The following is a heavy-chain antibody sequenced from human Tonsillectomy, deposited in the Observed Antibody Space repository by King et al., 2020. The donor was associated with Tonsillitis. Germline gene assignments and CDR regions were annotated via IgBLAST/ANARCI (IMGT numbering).Heavy chain of an antibody. CDR1: GGTFSNYA. J-gene: IGHJ4*02. V-gene: IGHV1-69*12. Sequence: QLVQSGAEVKKPGSSVRVSCKASGGTFSNYAISWVRQAPGQGLEWMGGIIPIFGTASYAQKFQGRVTITADESTSTAYMELSSLRYEDTAVYYCARGRGDDYVWGSIDYWGQGTLVTVSS. CDR3: ARGRGDDYVWGSIDY. D-gene: IGHD3-16*01. CDR2: IIPIFGTA.